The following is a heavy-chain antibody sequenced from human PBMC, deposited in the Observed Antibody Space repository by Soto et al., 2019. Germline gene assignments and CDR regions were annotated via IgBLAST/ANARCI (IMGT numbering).Heavy chain of an antibody. J-gene: IGHJ4*02. Sequence: DVQLVESGGGLVQPGRSLRLSCAASGFTFDDYAMHWVRQAPGKGLEWVSGISWNSGSIGYADSVKGRFTISRDNAKNSLYLQMNSLRAEDTALYYCATRPPIAAAGTSDYWGQGTLVTVSS. CDR1: GFTFDDYA. V-gene: IGHV3-9*01. CDR2: ISWNSGSI. CDR3: ATRPPIAAAGTSDY. D-gene: IGHD6-13*01.